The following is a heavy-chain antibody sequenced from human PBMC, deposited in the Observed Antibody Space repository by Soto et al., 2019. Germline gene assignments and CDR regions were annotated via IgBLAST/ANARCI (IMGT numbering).Heavy chain of an antibody. CDR2: ITGSSNYI. Sequence: EVQVVESGGGLVKPGGSLRLSCAASGFTFSIYSMNWVRQAPGKGLEWVSSITGSSNYIYYADSVKGRFTVSRDNAKNSVYLQMHSMRDDDTAVYYGARDEETGAYFCGMGVWSQATTVTVS. J-gene: IGHJ6*02. D-gene: IGHD2-8*02. V-gene: IGHV3-21*01. CDR3: ARDEETGAYFCGMGV. CDR1: GFTFSIYS.